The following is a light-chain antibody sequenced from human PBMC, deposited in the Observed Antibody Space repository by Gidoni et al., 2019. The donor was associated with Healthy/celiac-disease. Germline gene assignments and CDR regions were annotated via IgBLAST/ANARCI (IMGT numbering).Light chain of an antibody. V-gene: IGKV1-39*01. CDR1: QSISSY. CDR2: AAS. J-gene: IGKJ1*01. CDR3: QQSYSTLWT. Sequence: DIQMTQSPSSLSASVGDRVTITCRASQSISSYLNWYQQKPGKAPKLLIYAASSLQSGVPSRFSGSGSGTDFTLTISSLQPEDFVTYYCQQSYSTLWTFGQXTKVEIK.